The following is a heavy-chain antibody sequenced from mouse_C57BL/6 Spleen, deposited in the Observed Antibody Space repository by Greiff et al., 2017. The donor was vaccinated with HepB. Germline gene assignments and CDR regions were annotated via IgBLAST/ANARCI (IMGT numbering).Heavy chain of an antibody. V-gene: IGHV1-76*01. Sequence: QVQLQQSGAELVRPGASVKLSCKASGYTFTDYYINWVKQRPGQGLEWIARIYPGSGNTYYNEKFKGKATLTAEKSSSTAYMQLSSLTSEDSAVYFCARSKDYYYAMDYWGQGTSVTVSS. CDR3: ARSKDYYYAMDY. CDR1: GYTFTDYY. CDR2: IYPGSGNT. J-gene: IGHJ4*01.